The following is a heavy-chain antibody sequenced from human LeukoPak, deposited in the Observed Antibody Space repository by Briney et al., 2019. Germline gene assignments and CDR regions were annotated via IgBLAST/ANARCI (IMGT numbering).Heavy chain of an antibody. CDR2: IKSKTDGGTT. V-gene: IGHV3-15*01. CDR3: TTYCSTTSCYGPGYDYMDV. J-gene: IGHJ6*03. CDR1: GFTFSNAW. D-gene: IGHD2-2*01. Sequence: GGSLRLSCAASGFTFSNAWMTWVLQAPGKGLEWVGRIKSKTDGGTTDSDAPVKGRFNISRDDSKNTLYLQMNSLKTEDRAVYYCTTYCSTTSCYGPGYDYMDVLGTGTPVTVSS.